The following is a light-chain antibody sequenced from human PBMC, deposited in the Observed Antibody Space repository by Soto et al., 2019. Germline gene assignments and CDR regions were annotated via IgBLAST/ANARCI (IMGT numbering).Light chain of an antibody. CDR2: GAF. CDR3: QQYIDSPFN. J-gene: IGKJ3*01. V-gene: IGKV3-20*01. CDR1: ESVSSNF. Sequence: EIVLAQSPATLSLSPGDRATLSCRASESVSSNFLAWYQQRPGQTPRLLIYGAFIRAAGIPDRFSGSGSGTDFTLTISRLDPEDFGVYYCQQYIDSPFNFGPGTKVEIK.